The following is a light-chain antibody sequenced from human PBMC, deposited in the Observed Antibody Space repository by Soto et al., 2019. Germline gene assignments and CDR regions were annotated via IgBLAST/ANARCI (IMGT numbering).Light chain of an antibody. Sequence: EIVMTQSPATLSVSLGERATLSCRASQSVSSNLAWYQQKPGQAPRLLIYGASTRATGIPARFSGSGSGTEFTLTISSLQSEDFAVYYCQQYNNWRTWTFGQGTKVEIK. CDR2: GAS. CDR1: QSVSSN. J-gene: IGKJ1*01. CDR3: QQYNNWRTWT. V-gene: IGKV3-15*01.